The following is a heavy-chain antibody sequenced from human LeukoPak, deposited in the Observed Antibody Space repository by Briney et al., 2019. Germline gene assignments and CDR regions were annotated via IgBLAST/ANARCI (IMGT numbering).Heavy chain of an antibody. CDR3: ATSRGYDSSPWAFDI. CDR2: FDPEDGET. Sequence: ASVTVSYKVSGYTLTELSMHWVRQAPGKGLEWMGGFDPEDGETIYAQKFQGRVTMTEDTSTDTAYMELSSLRSEDTAVYYCATSRGYDSSPWAFDIWGQGTMVTVSS. J-gene: IGHJ3*02. D-gene: IGHD3-22*01. CDR1: GYTLTELS. V-gene: IGHV1-24*01.